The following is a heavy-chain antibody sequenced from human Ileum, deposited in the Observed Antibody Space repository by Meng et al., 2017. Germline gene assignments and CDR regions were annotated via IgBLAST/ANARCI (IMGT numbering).Heavy chain of an antibody. CDR3: ATRPVAKAAT. CDR2: ISASGGST. CDR1: GFPFNYYA. J-gene: IGHJ4*02. Sequence: GGSLRLSCAASGFPFNYYAMNWVRQAPGKGLEWVSEISASGGSTNYADAVKGRFTISRDNSKSTLYLQMSSLRAEDTAVYYCATRPVAKAATGGEGTQVTVSS. V-gene: IGHV3-23*01. D-gene: IGHD2-15*01.